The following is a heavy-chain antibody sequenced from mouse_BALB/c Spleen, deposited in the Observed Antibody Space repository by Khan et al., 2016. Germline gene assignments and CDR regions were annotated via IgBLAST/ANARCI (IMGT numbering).Heavy chain of an antibody. D-gene: IGHD1-1*01. J-gene: IGHJ3*01. V-gene: IGHV3-6*02. CDR3: ARGYYGSSYVAWFAY. CDR1: GYSITSGYY. Sequence: EVQLQESGPGLVKPSQSLSLNCSVTGYSITSGYYWNWIRQFPGNQLEWMGYISYDGSKNYNPSLKNRISITRDTSKNQFFLKLNSVTTEDTATYYCARGYYGSSYVAWFAYWGQGTLVAVSA. CDR2: ISYDGSK.